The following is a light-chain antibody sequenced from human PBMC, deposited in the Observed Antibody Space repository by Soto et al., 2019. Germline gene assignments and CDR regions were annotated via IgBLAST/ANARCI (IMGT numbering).Light chain of an antibody. Sequence: DIQMTQSLSTLSASVGDRIIITCRASQSISTWLAWYQQKPGEAPKLLIYDGSTLARGVPSRFSGSGSETEFTLTISRLQPDDFATFYCQQYQTYSRTFGQGTKVEV. CDR2: DGS. CDR3: QQYQTYSRT. CDR1: QSISTW. V-gene: IGKV1-5*03. J-gene: IGKJ1*01.